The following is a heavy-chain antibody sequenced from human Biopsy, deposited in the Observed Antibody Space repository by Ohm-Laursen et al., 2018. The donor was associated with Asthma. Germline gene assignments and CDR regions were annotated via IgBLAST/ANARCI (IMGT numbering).Heavy chain of an antibody. CDR2: IYYSGTT. D-gene: IGHD6-13*01. J-gene: IGHJ6*02. V-gene: IGHV4-39*01. CDR3: VRGSSSWHHGPFHYYYGLDV. CDR1: SGSGGYMRSGNYY. Sequence: SQTLSLTCSLSSGSGGYMRSGNYYWGWIRQPPGKGLEWIGSIYYSGTTYYNPSLEIRVTVSADTSKNKFSLKLTSVPAADTAVYYCVRGSSSWHHGPFHYYYGLDVWGQGTTATVSS.